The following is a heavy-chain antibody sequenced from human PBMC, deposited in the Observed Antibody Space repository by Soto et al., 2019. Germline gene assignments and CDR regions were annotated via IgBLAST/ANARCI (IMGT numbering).Heavy chain of an antibody. CDR2: IKEDESNK. Sequence: GGSLRLSCAASGFTFSNYWMSWVRQAPGKGLEWVGNIKEDESNKYYADSVKGRFTLSRDNSKNTLYMQMNSMRAEDTAVYYCAKDGLAYDSSGYYYGGFDYWGQGTLVTVSS. CDR1: GFTFSNYW. V-gene: IGHV3-7*01. CDR3: AKDGLAYDSSGYYYGGFDY. D-gene: IGHD3-22*01. J-gene: IGHJ4*02.